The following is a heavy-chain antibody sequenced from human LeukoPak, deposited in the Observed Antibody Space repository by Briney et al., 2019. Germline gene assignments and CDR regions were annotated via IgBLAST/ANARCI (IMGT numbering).Heavy chain of an antibody. CDR1: GFTFSSYA. Sequence: GGSLRLSCAASGFTFSSYAMSWVRQAPGKGLECVSAISGGGGSTYYADSVKGRFTISRDNSKNTLYLQMNSLRAEDTALYYCAKGLYYDSSGYWVDWGQGTLVTVSS. CDR3: AKGLYYDSSGYWVD. V-gene: IGHV3-23*01. J-gene: IGHJ4*02. D-gene: IGHD3-22*01. CDR2: ISGGGGST.